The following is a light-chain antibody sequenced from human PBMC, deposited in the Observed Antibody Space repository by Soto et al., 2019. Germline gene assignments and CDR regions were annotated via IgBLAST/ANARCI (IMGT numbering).Light chain of an antibody. J-gene: IGKJ4*01. CDR1: QSVLYSSNNKNY. CDR2: WAS. CDR3: EQYYSTPFT. Sequence: DIVMTQSPDSLAVSLGERATINCKSSQSVLYSSNNKNYLAWYQQKPGQPPKLLIYWASTRESGVPARFSGSRSGTDFTLTISSLQAEDVAVYYCEQYYSTPFTFGGGTKVDIK. V-gene: IGKV4-1*01.